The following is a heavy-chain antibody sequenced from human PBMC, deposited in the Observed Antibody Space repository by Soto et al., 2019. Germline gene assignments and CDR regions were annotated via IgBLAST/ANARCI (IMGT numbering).Heavy chain of an antibody. CDR1: GGTFSSYA. V-gene: IGHV1-69*10. D-gene: IGHD2-8*01. CDR3: ARVYCTNGVCYTHPYYYYMDV. Sequence: ASVKVSCKASGGTFSSYAISWVRQAPGQGLEWMGGIIPIFGIANYAQKFQGRVTITADKSTSTAYMELSSLRSEDTAVYYCARVYCTNGVCYTHPYYYYMDVWGKGTTVTVSS. J-gene: IGHJ6*03. CDR2: IIPIFGIA.